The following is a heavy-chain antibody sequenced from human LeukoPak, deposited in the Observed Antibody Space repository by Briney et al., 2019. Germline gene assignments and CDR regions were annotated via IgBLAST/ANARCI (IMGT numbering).Heavy chain of an antibody. J-gene: IGHJ4*02. CDR3: ARYTRPFDY. CDR1: GGSISNYR. V-gene: IGHV4-59*01. Sequence: SETLSLTCIVSGGSISNYRRSWIRQPPGKGLEWIGCVLYSGSTNYNPSLKSRVTISVDTSKNQFSLTLSSVTAADTAVYYCARYTRPFDYWGQGTLVTVSS. D-gene: IGHD6-6*01. CDR2: VLYSGST.